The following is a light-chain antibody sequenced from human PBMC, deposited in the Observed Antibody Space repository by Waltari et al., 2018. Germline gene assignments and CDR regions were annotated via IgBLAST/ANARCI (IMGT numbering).Light chain of an antibody. Sequence: DIQMTQSPSSLSASVGDRVSIPCRASRDILNFLALYQQKPGKGPELLIYAASTLKSGVPSRFSGSGSGTEFTLTIRSLQPEDVATYYCQKYNSAPLTFGQGTKVEIK. V-gene: IGKV1-27*01. CDR2: AAS. J-gene: IGKJ1*01. CDR3: QKYNSAPLT. CDR1: RDILNF.